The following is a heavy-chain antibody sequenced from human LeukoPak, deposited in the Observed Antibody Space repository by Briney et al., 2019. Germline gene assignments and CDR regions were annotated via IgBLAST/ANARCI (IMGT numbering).Heavy chain of an antibody. CDR1: GFTFSSYS. D-gene: IGHD1-26*01. J-gene: IGHJ6*03. CDR3: ARGWGYRLLLPYYYYMDV. Sequence: GGSLRLSCAASGFTFSSYSMNWVRQAPGKGLEWVSSISGSSTYIYYADSVKGRFTISRDNAKNSLYLQLNSLRAEDTAVYYCARGWGYRLLLPYYYYMDVWGKGTTVTVSS. V-gene: IGHV3-21*06. CDR2: ISGSSTYI.